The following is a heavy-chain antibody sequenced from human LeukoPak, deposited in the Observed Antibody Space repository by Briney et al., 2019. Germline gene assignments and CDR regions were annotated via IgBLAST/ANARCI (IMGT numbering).Heavy chain of an antibody. Sequence: SETLSLTCAAYDGSFSTSYWSWIRQPPGKGLEWIGEINPSGSTKYNPSLKSRVTTSADTSKNQLSLRLSSVTAADTAVYYCAKDLVSSSTRWFDPWGQGTLVTVSS. J-gene: IGHJ5*02. D-gene: IGHD2-2*01. CDR2: INPSGST. CDR3: AKDLVSSSTRWFDP. V-gene: IGHV4-34*01. CDR1: DGSFSTSY.